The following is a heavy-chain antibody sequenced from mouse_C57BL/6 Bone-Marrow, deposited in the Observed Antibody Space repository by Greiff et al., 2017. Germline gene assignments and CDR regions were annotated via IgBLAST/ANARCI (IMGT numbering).Heavy chain of an antibody. Sequence: VKLLESGPGLVQPSQSLSITCTVSGFFLTSYGVHWVRQSPGPGLEWLGVIWRGGSTDYNGAFMSRLSITKNNSKSQVFFKKNKLQADDTAINDRAKRVTKGYYTMDYWGQGTSVTVSS. J-gene: IGHJ4*01. V-gene: IGHV2-5*01. CDR3: AKRVTKGYYTMDY. CDR2: IWRGGST. CDR1: GFFLTSYG.